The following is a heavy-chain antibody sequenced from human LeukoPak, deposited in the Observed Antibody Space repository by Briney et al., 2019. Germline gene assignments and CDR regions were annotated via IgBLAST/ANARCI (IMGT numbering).Heavy chain of an antibody. CDR2: LYYSGRRT. Sequence: SETLSLTCTVSGASISSTSYYWAWIRQPPGRGLEWIGSLYYSGRRTYYNPSLKRRATISEDTSKNQFSLKLRSVTAADTAVYYCAAQGGGFWSYFDDWGQGTLVTASS. V-gene: IGHV4-39*01. CDR3: AAQGGGFWSYFDD. J-gene: IGHJ4*02. CDR1: GASISSTSYY. D-gene: IGHD3-3*01.